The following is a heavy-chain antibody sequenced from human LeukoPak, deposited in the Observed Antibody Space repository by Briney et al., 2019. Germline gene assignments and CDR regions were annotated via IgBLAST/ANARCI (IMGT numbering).Heavy chain of an antibody. Sequence: GGSLRLSCAASGFASGFTFSSYAMSWVRQAPGKGLEWVASINGRAATTYYADSVKGRFTISRDNSKNTLYLQMNSLGAGDTAVYYCAKALATGKGYYFYYMDVWGKGTTVTVSS. CDR1: GFTFSSYA. D-gene: IGHD3-9*01. CDR3: AKALATGKGYYFYYMDV. J-gene: IGHJ6*03. V-gene: IGHV3-23*01. CDR2: INGRAATT.